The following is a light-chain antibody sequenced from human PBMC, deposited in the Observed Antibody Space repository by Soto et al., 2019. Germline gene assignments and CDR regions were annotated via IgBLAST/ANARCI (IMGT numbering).Light chain of an antibody. CDR2: GVS. V-gene: IGKV3-20*01. CDR3: QQYGTLPWT. Sequence: EIVLTQSPGTLSLSPGERATLSCRASQSVSKTYLAWYQQKPGQAPRLLMFGVSTRATGIPDSFSGSGSGTDFTLTIRRLEPGDFAVYYCQQYGTLPWTFGHGTKVEIK. CDR1: QSVSKTY. J-gene: IGKJ1*01.